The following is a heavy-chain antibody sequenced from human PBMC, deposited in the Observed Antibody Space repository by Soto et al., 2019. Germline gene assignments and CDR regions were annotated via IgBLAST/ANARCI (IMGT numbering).Heavy chain of an antibody. CDR2: IYYTGIT. Sequence: KSXETLSLTCTVAGCSISNYYWTWIRQPPGRGLEWIAYIYYTGITNYNPSLKSRVTISVDTSKNQFSLRLSSVTAADTAVYYCARAVNDFWSGYSYYFDYWGQGTLVTVSS. CDR1: GCSISNYY. CDR3: ARAVNDFWSGYSYYFDY. D-gene: IGHD3-3*01. J-gene: IGHJ4*02. V-gene: IGHV4-59*01.